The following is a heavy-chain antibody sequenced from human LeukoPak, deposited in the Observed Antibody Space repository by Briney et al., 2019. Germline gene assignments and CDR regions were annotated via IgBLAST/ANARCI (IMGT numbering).Heavy chain of an antibody. V-gene: IGHV1-46*01. CDR2: INPSGGST. D-gene: IGHD3-3*01. CDR1: GYTFSTYY. CDR3: ARGGPNDFWSGYELDY. Sequence: GASVKLSCKASGYTFSTYYMHWVRQAPGQGPEWMGLINPSGGSTSYAWKFQGRVTMTRDTSTSKVYMELSSLRFEDTAVYYCARGGPNDFWSGYELDYWGQGTLVTVSS. J-gene: IGHJ4*02.